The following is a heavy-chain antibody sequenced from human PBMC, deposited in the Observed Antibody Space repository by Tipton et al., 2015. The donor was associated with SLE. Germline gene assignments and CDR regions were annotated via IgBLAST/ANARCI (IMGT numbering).Heavy chain of an antibody. J-gene: IGHJ5*02. D-gene: IGHD3-3*01. V-gene: IGHV4-61*09. CDR1: GGSISSGGYY. Sequence: TLSLTCTVSGGSISSGGYYWSWIRQPPGKGLEWIGHIYTSGSTNYNPSLKSRVTIPVDTSKNQFSLKLSSVTAADTAGYYCARDLGAPYYDFWSGFRGWFDPWGQGTLVTVSS. CDR3: ARDLGAPYYDFWSGFRGWFDP. CDR2: IYTSGST.